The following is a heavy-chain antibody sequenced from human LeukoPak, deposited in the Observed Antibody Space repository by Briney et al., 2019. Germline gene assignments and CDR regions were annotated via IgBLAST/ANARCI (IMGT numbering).Heavy chain of an antibody. CDR1: GFTFSSYG. V-gene: IGHV3-30*03. CDR3: ARAYDFWSGSDAFDI. Sequence: TGGSLRLSCAASGFTFSSYGMHWVRQAPGKGLEWVAVISYDGSNKYYADSVKGRFTISRDNSKNTLYLQMNSLRAEDTAVYYCARAYDFWSGSDAFDIWGQGTMVTVSS. J-gene: IGHJ3*02. CDR2: ISYDGSNK. D-gene: IGHD3-3*01.